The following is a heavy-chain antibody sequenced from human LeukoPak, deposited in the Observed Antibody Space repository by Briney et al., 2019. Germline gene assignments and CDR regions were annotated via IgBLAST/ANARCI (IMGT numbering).Heavy chain of an antibody. V-gene: IGHV1-46*01. Sequence: ASVKVSCKAYGYTLTSYYMHWVRQAPGQGLEWMGIINPSGGSTSYAQKFQGRVTMTRDTSTGTVYMELSSLRSEDTAVYYCARDPGYYDSSGYPVVGYFQHWGQGTLVTVSS. D-gene: IGHD3-22*01. CDR2: INPSGGST. CDR3: ARDPGYYDSSGYPVVGYFQH. J-gene: IGHJ1*01. CDR1: GYTLTSYY.